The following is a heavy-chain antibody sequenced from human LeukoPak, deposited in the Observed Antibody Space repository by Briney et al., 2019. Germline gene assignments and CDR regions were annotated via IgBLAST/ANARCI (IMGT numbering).Heavy chain of an antibody. V-gene: IGHV3-30*02. CDR3: AKAHSSSWYGGYDAFDI. CDR2: IRYDGSNK. D-gene: IGHD6-13*01. CDR1: GFTFSSYG. Sequence: PGGSLRLSCAASGFTFSSYGMHWVRQAPGKGLEWVAFIRYDGSNKYYADSVKGRFTISRDNSKNTLYLQMNSLRAEDTAVYYCAKAHSSSWYGGYDAFDIWGQGTMVTVSS. J-gene: IGHJ3*02.